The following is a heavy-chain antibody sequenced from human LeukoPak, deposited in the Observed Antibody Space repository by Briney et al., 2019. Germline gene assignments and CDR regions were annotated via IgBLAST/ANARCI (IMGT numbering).Heavy chain of an antibody. CDR2: IIPILGIA. J-gene: IGHJ4*02. CDR1: GGTFSSYA. CDR3: ARGSNYDFWSGTNYDY. D-gene: IGHD3-3*01. V-gene: IGHV1-69*04. Sequence: AASVKVSCKASGGTFSSYAISWVRQAPGQGLEWMGRIIPILGIANYAQKFQGRVTITADKSTSTAYMELSSLRSEDTAVYYCARGSNYDFWSGTNYDYWGQGTLVTVSS.